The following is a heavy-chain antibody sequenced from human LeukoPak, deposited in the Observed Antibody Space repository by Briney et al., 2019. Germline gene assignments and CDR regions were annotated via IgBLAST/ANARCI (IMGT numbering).Heavy chain of an antibody. Sequence: PGGSLRLSCAASGFTVSSNYISWVRPAPGKGLEWVSVIYSGGSTYYADSVKGRSTIPRDNSKNSLYLQMNSVRAEDTAVYYCARDLRVVITGSFDSWGEGTLVTVSS. D-gene: IGHD3-22*01. V-gene: IGHV3-53*01. CDR3: ARDLRVVITGSFDS. CDR2: IYSGGST. J-gene: IGHJ4*02. CDR1: GFTVSSNY.